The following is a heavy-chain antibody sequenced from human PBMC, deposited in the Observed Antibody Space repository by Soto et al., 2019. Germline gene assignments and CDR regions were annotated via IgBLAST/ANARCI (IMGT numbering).Heavy chain of an antibody. CDR2: IIGMFGTP. Sequence: QVQLGQSGAEVKKPGSSVKVACKASGGTFSRYAVSWVRQAPGQGLEWMGGIIGMFGTPNYAQKFQGRITIQADDRASTAYIELSSLRSEDTAIYYFATAENYHDSSGYISWGQGTLVTVSS. D-gene: IGHD3-22*01. V-gene: IGHV1-69*01. CDR3: ATAENYHDSSGYIS. CDR1: GGTFSRYA. J-gene: IGHJ4*02.